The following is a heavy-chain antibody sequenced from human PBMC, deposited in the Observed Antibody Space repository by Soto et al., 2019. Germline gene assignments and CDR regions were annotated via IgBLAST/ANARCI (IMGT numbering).Heavy chain of an antibody. CDR3: ATWHLREHAYDI. J-gene: IGHJ3*02. D-gene: IGHD5-12*01. V-gene: IGHV3-53*01. CDR1: GLTVSGKKY. Sequence: DVQLVESGGGLIQPGGSLRLSCVASGLTVSGKKYMAWVRQAPGKGPEWVSGVYDLDGTYYADSVRGRFTTSIDSSRTLVYHQMRDLGDEATALYCCATWHLREHAYDIWGQGTMVTVSS. CDR2: VYDLDGT.